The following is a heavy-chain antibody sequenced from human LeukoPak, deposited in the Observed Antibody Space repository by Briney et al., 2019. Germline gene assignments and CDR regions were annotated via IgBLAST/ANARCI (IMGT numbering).Heavy chain of an antibody. CDR1: GFTFRSYS. J-gene: IGHJ6*02. V-gene: IGHV3-30*03. CDR2: ISYDGSNK. Sequence: GGSLRLSCAASGFTFRSYSMNWVRQAPGKGLEWVAVISYDGSNKYYADSVKGRFTISRDNSKNTLYLQMNSLRAEDTAVYYCARDSNIVPSVGPYYYYGMDVWGQGTTVTVSS. CDR3: ARDSNIVPSVGPYYYYGMDV. D-gene: IGHD2/OR15-2a*01.